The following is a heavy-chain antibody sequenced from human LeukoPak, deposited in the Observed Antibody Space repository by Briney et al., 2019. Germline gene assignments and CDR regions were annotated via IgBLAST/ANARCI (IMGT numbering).Heavy chain of an antibody. Sequence: GGSLRLSCAAYGFTFSSYSMNWVRQAPGKGLEWVSFISTSSSYIYYADSVKGRFTISRDNAKNSLYLEMNSLRAEDTAVYYCARGPAAIRYWGQGTLVTVSS. D-gene: IGHD2-2*02. J-gene: IGHJ4*02. CDR1: GFTFSSYS. V-gene: IGHV3-21*01. CDR2: ISTSSSYI. CDR3: ARGPAAIRY.